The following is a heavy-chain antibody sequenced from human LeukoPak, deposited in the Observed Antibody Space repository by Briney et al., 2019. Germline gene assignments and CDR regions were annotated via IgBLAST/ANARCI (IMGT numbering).Heavy chain of an antibody. CDR2: ISYDGSNK. CDR1: GFTFSTYG. D-gene: IGHD1-26*01. CDR3: AKVRVGVTADFDY. J-gene: IGHJ4*02. V-gene: IGHV3-30*18. Sequence: GGSLRLSCAASGFTFSTYGMHWVRQAPGKGLEWVAVISYDGSNKYYADSVKGRFTISRDNTKNTLYLQMNSLRAEDTSVYYCAKVRVGVTADFDYWGQGTLVTVSS.